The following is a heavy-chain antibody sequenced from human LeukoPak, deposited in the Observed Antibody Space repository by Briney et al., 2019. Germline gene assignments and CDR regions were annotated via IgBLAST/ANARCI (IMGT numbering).Heavy chain of an antibody. J-gene: IGHJ4*02. V-gene: IGHV3-43*02. CDR2: ISGDGGST. CDR3: AKDVDYEGPDY. CDR1: GFTVSSNY. D-gene: IGHD4/OR15-4a*01. Sequence: PGGSLRLSCAASGFTVSSNYMSWVRQAPGKGLEWVSLISGDGGSTYYADSVKGRFTISRDNSKNSLYLQMNSLRTEDTALYYCAKDVDYEGPDYWGQGTLVTVSS.